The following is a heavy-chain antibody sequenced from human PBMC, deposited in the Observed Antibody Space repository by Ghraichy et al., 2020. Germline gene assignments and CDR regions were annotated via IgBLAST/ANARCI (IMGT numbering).Heavy chain of an antibody. D-gene: IGHD3-16*01. CDR1: GFTFSNFV. Sequence: GGSLRLSCAASGFTFSNFVMTWVRQAPGKGLEWVSAIRGSGGKTDYADSMKGRFTISRDNSKNTLYLQMNSLRAEDTAVYYCAKDRFGSVADAFDIWGQGTMVTVSS. J-gene: IGHJ3*02. V-gene: IGHV3-23*01. CDR2: IRGSGGKT. CDR3: AKDRFGSVADAFDI.